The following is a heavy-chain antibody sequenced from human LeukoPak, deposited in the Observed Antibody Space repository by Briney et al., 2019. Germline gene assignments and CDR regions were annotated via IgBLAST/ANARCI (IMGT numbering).Heavy chain of an antibody. D-gene: IGHD3-3*01. CDR2: ISSSGGRT. V-gene: IGHV3-23*01. CDR1: GFTFSSYD. CDR3: ASGYGRVVTLYYFNY. Sequence: GGSVRLSCTASGFTFSSYDMSWVRQAPGKGLEWVSYISSSGGRTYYADSVKGRFTISRDNSKKTLCLQMNSVRAEDTAVYFCASGYGRVVTLYYFNYGSQGTLVTASA. J-gene: IGHJ4*02.